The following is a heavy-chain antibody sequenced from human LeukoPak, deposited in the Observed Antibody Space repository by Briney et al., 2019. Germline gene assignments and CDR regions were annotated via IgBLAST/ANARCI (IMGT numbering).Heavy chain of an antibody. Sequence: PSETLSLTCTVSGASISGGSYYWSWIRQPPGKGLEWIGSIYYSGSTYYNPSLKSRVTISVDTSKNQFSLKMSSVTAADTAVYYCARDYQDIVVVPAALGYWYFDLWGRGTLVTVSS. CDR2: IYYSGST. V-gene: IGHV4-39*02. D-gene: IGHD2-2*01. CDR1: GASISGGSYY. CDR3: ARDYQDIVVVPAALGYWYFDL. J-gene: IGHJ2*01.